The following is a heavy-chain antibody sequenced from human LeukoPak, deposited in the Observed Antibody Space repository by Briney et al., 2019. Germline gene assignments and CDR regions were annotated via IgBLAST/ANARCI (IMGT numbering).Heavy chain of an antibody. CDR3: ARGLRLPRRGGSRHDY. D-gene: IGHD2-15*01. J-gene: IGHJ4*02. V-gene: IGHV4-34*01. CDR2: VNHSGST. CDR1: GGSFSGYY. Sequence: PSETLSLTCAVYGGSFSGYYGSWIRQPPGKGLEWIGEVNHSGSTNYNPALKSRVTILVDTSKNQFSLMLTSATAADTAVCYCARGLRLPRRGGSRHDYWGQGTLVTVSS.